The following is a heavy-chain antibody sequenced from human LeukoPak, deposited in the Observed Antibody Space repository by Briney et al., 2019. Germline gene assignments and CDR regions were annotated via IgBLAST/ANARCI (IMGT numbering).Heavy chain of an antibody. CDR1: GDSFTSVTDY. D-gene: IGHD3-3*01. J-gene: IGHJ4*02. Sequence: PSETLSLTCTVSGDSFTSVTDYWAWIRQPPGKGLEWIASGDYSGGTYYNPSLESRVAISADMSKNQISLKLTSVTGADTAVYFCARETGGVYDYWGQGVLVAVSS. CDR2: GDYSGGT. CDR3: ARETGGVYDY. V-gene: IGHV4-39*07.